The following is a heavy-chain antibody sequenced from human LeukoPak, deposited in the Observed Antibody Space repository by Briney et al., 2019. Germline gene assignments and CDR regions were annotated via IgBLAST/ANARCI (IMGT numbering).Heavy chain of an antibody. D-gene: IGHD3-16*01. Sequence: ASVKVSCKASGYTFTSYYMHWVRQAPGQGLEWMGIINPIGGSTSYAQKFQGRVTLTRDTSTRTVYMELSRLRSEDTAVYYCASPGEKDYYFDYWGQGTLVTVSS. CDR1: GYTFTSYY. V-gene: IGHV1-46*01. J-gene: IGHJ4*02. CDR3: ASPGEKDYYFDY. CDR2: INPIGGST.